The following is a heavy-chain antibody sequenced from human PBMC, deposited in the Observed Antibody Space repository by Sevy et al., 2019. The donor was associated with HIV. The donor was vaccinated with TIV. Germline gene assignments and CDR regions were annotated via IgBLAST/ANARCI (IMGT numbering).Heavy chain of an antibody. Sequence: GGSLRLSCAASGFTFSSYGMHWVRQAPGKGLEWVAVISYDGSNKYYADSVKGRFTISRDNSKNTLYLQMNSLRAEDTAVYCCAKDGSGWYFDGMDVWGQGTTVTVSS. CDR3: AKDGSGWYFDGMDV. D-gene: IGHD6-19*01. CDR2: ISYDGSNK. CDR1: GFTFSSYG. J-gene: IGHJ6*02. V-gene: IGHV3-30*18.